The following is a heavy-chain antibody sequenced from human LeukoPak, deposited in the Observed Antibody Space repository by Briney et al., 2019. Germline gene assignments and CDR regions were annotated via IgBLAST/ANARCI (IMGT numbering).Heavy chain of an antibody. D-gene: IGHD2-2*01. CDR1: GESFSGYY. Sequence: SETLSLTCAVYGESFSGYYWYWIRQPPGKGLEWIGNINHSGTTNDNPSLKSRVTISVDTSKNQFSLQLTSVTAADTAVYYCVRGLLVPAATRYWYFDLWGRGTLVTVSS. CDR3: VRGLLVPAATRYWYFDL. V-gene: IGHV4-34*01. J-gene: IGHJ2*01. CDR2: INHSGTT.